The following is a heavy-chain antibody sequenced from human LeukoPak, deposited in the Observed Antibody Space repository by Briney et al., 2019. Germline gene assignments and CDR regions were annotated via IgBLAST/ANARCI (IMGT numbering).Heavy chain of an antibody. D-gene: IGHD5-18*01. CDR2: INSNTGDT. CDR1: GYTFTDYY. V-gene: IGHV1-2*02. CDR3: ARGRWLQLWGDY. J-gene: IGHJ4*02. Sequence: ASVKVSCKASGYTFTDYYIHWVRQAPGQGPKWMGWINSNTGDTKYAQKLQDRVTLTQDTSISTAYMELSRLESDDTAVFYCARGRWLQLWGDYWGEGTPLTVPS.